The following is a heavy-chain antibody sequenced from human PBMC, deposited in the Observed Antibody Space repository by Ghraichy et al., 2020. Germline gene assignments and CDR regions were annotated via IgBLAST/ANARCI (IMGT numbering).Heavy chain of an antibody. V-gene: IGHV4-4*07. Sequence: SETLSLTCTVSGGSISSYYWSWIRQPAGKGLEWIGRIYTSGSTNYNPSLKSRVTMSVDTSKNQFSLKLSSVTAADTAVYYCARDFPNIVGATLDYWGQGTLVTVSS. D-gene: IGHD1-26*01. CDR2: IYTSGST. CDR1: GGSISSYY. CDR3: ARDFPNIVGATLDY. J-gene: IGHJ4*02.